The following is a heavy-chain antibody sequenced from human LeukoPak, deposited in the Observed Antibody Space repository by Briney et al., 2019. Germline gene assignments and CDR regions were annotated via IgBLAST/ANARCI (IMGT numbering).Heavy chain of an antibody. Sequence: SETLSLTCAVSGGSIGSSNWWNWVRQPPGKGLEWIGEIYHSGTTSYNPSLKSRVTISVDKSKNQFSLKLTSVTAADTAVYYCAREGIVGARAVFDYWGQGTLVTVSS. V-gene: IGHV4-4*02. CDR1: GGSIGSSNW. J-gene: IGHJ4*02. D-gene: IGHD1-26*01. CDR3: AREGIVGARAVFDY. CDR2: IYHSGTT.